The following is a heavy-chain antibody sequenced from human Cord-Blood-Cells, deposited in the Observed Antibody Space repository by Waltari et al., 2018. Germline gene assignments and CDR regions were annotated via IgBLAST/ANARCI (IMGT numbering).Heavy chain of an antibody. CDR2: IIPIFGTA. Sequence: QVQLVQSRAEVKKPGSSVKVSCKASGGTFSTYAISRVRTAPGQGLEWMGGIIPIFGTANYAQKFQGRVTITADESTSTAYMELSSLRSEDTAVYYCARGLEDFWSGYYDYWGQGTLVTVSS. CDR1: GGTFSTYA. J-gene: IGHJ4*02. D-gene: IGHD3-3*01. V-gene: IGHV1-69*01. CDR3: ARGLEDFWSGYYDY.